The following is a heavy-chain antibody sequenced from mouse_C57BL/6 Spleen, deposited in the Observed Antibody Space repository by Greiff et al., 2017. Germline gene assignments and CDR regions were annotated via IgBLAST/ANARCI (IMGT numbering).Heavy chain of an antibody. CDR2: INPSSGYT. CDR1: GYTFTSYW. CDR3: ARWSNYAEDYYAMDY. J-gene: IGHJ4*01. V-gene: IGHV1-7*01. Sequence: VQLQQSGAELAKPGASVKLSCKASGYTFTSYWMHWVKQRPGQGLEWIGNINPSSGYTKYNQKFKDKATFTADKSSSTAYMQLSSLTYEDSAVYYCARWSNYAEDYYAMDYWGQGTSVTVSS. D-gene: IGHD2-5*01.